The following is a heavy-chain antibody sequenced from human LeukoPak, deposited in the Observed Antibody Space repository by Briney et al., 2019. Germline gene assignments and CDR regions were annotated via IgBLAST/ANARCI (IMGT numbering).Heavy chain of an antibody. CDR3: ARDNSVGDIAWWFDP. J-gene: IGHJ5*02. V-gene: IGHV1-46*01. CDR2: INPSGGSP. CDR1: GYTFTSYY. D-gene: IGHD3-16*02. Sequence: ASVKVSCKASGYTFTSYYMHWVRQAPGQGLEWMGIINPSGGSPSYAQKFQGRVTMTRDMSTTTDYMELSSLRSEDTAVYYCARDNSVGDIAWWFDPWGQGTLVTVSS.